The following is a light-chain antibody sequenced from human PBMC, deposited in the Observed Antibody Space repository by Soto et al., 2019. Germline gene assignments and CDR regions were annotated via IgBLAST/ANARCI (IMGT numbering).Light chain of an antibody. Sequence: QSALTQPASVSGSPGQSITISCTGTSSDVGGYNYVSWYQQNPGKAPKLLIYEVTHRPSGVSDRFSGSKSDNTASLTISGLQAEDAADYYCSSYTSSTTLYVFGSGTKLTVL. J-gene: IGLJ1*01. V-gene: IGLV2-14*01. CDR2: EVT. CDR3: SSYTSSTTLYV. CDR1: SSDVGGYNY.